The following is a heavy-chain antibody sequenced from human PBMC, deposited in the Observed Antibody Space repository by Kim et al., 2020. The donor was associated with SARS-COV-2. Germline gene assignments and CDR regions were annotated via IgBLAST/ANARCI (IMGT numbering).Heavy chain of an antibody. J-gene: IGHJ4*02. V-gene: IGHV1-18*01. CDR2: NGNT. Sequence: NGNTNYAQKLQGRVTMTTDTSTSTAYMELRSLRSDDTAVYYCARDIVEDYWGQGTLVTVSS. CDR3: ARDIVEDY. D-gene: IGHD1-26*01.